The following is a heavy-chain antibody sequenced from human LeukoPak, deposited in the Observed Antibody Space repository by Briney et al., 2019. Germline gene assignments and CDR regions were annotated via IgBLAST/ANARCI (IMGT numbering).Heavy chain of an antibody. J-gene: IGHJ4*02. CDR1: GGSMSSYY. Sequence: SETLSLTCTVSGGSMSSYYWSWVRQPPEKGLEWIGYIYYTGSTNHNPSLKSRVTISVDMSKNQFSLKLSSVTAADTAMYYCARGTTVSDYWGQGTLVTVSS. CDR3: ARGTTVSDY. CDR2: IYYTGST. D-gene: IGHD4-11*01. V-gene: IGHV4-59*01.